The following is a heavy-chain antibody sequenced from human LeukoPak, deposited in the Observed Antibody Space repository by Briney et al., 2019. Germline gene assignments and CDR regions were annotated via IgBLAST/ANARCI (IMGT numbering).Heavy chain of an antibody. CDR3: ARAGRPYDSSGYPIRYDAFDI. D-gene: IGHD3-22*01. V-gene: IGHV3-74*01. CDR1: GFTFSSYW. Sequence: GGSLRLSCAASGFTFSSYWMHWVRQAPGKGLVWVSRINSDGSSTSYADSVKGRFTISRDNSKNTLYLQMNSLRAEDTAVYYCARAGRPYDSSGYPIRYDAFDIWGQGTMVTVSS. J-gene: IGHJ3*02. CDR2: INSDGSST.